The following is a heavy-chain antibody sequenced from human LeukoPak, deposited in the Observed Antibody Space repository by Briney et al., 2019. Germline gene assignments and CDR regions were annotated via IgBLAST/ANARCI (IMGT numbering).Heavy chain of an antibody. D-gene: IGHD5-12*01. CDR2: INPSGGST. V-gene: IGHV1-46*01. Sequence: ASVKVSCKASGYTFISYYIHWVRQAPGQGLEWMGIINPSGGSTRYAQKFQGRVTMTRDTSTGTIYMELSSLRSEDTAVYFCARDFLSGDYYYYGMDVWGHGTTVTVSS. J-gene: IGHJ6*02. CDR1: GYTFISYY. CDR3: ARDFLSGDYYYYGMDV.